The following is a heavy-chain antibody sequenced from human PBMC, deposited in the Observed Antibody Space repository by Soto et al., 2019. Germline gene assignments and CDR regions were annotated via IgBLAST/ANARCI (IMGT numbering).Heavy chain of an antibody. J-gene: IGHJ4*02. Sequence: QVQLVESGGGVVQPGRSLRLSCAASGFTFSSYGMHWVRQAPGKGLEWVAVISYDGSNKYYADSVKGRFTISRDNSKNTLYLQMNSVRAEDTAVYYCAKDRGDYYYGSGSYLSYFDYWGQGTLVTVSS. V-gene: IGHV3-30*18. CDR2: ISYDGSNK. CDR1: GFTFSSYG. D-gene: IGHD3-10*01. CDR3: AKDRGDYYYGSGSYLSYFDY.